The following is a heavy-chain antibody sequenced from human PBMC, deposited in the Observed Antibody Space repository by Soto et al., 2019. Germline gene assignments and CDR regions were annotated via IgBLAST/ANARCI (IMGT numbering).Heavy chain of an antibody. D-gene: IGHD3-3*01. Sequence: DVQLLESGGGLVQPGGSLRLSCAASGFSFSSYAMSWVRQAPGKGLEWVSTISGTDGKTYYADSVKGRFSISRDTSKNTLYLQMNSRRADDTAVYYCAKWSYLDYWGQGTRVTVPS. V-gene: IGHV3-23*01. J-gene: IGHJ4*02. CDR3: AKWSYLDY. CDR2: ISGTDGKT. CDR1: GFSFSSYA.